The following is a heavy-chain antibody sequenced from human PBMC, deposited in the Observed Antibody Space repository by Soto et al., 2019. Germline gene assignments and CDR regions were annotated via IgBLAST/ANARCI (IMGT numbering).Heavy chain of an antibody. CDR1: GDSVSSNSAA. D-gene: IGHD2-2*01. V-gene: IGHV6-1*01. CDR2: TYYRSKWYY. J-gene: IGHJ3*02. Sequence: SQTLSLTCAISGDSVSSNSAAWNWIRQSPSRGLEWLGRTYYRSKWYYDYAVSVKSRITLNPDTSKNQLSLQLNSVTPEDTAVYYCAREGAQLLRYGGVAFDIWGQGTMVTVSS. CDR3: AREGAQLLRYGGVAFDI.